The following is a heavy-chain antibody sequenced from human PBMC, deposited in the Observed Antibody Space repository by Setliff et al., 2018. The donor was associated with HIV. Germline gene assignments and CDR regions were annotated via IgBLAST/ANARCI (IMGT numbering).Heavy chain of an antibody. CDR2: VYYNGAT. CDR1: GGSIASSTHY. D-gene: IGHD3-9*01. CDR3: ARHEGYNDFLTGYFRYKWYDP. J-gene: IGHJ5*02. V-gene: IGHV4-39*01. Sequence: SETLSLTCTVSGGSIASSTHYWAWIRQPPGKGLEWIGSVYYNGATDHNPSLKSRVTISVDTYNQQFSLKLSSVTAAYTAVYYCARHEGYNDFLTGYFRYKWYDPWGQGTLVTAPQ.